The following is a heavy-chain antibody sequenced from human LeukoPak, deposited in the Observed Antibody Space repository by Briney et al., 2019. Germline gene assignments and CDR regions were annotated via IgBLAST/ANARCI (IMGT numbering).Heavy chain of an antibody. J-gene: IGHJ4*02. V-gene: IGHV4-59*08. CDR2: IYYSGST. CDR3: ARAIAVAEFDY. Sequence: SETLSLTCTVSGGSISSYYWSWIRQPPGKGLEWIGYIYYSGSTNYNPSLKSRVTISVDTSKNQFSLKLSSVTAADTAVYYCARAIAVAEFDYWGQGTLVTVSS. D-gene: IGHD6-19*01. CDR1: GGSISSYY.